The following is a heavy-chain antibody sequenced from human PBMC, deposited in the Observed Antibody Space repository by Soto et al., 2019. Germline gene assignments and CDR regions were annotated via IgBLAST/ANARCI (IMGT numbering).Heavy chain of an antibody. J-gene: IGHJ3*02. CDR1: GFTVTEIY. CDR3: AREPRYCSGGSCSIMGDAFDI. Sequence: EVQLVESGGGLVQPGGSLRLSCVASGFTVTEIYMNWVRQAPGKGLEWVSVIYKDFTDYADFVRGRFSVSTDTSKNALYLQLDNLRAEDRAVYYCAREPRYCSGGSCSIMGDAFDIWGQGAMVTVSS. D-gene: IGHD2-15*01. CDR2: IYKDFT. V-gene: IGHV3-66*01.